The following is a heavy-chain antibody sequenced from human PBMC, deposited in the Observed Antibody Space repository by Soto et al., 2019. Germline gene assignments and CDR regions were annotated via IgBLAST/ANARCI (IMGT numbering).Heavy chain of an antibody. V-gene: IGHV3-23*01. CDR1: GFSFTTFD. CDR3: VKGAWLDY. Sequence: GGSLRLSCAASGFSFTTFDVSWAREAPGQGLEWVSTIFGSTGSTFYADSVKGRFTISRDNSENTLYLQMSGLSAEDTALYYCVKGAWLDYWGQGTLVTVSS. CDR2: IFGSTGST. J-gene: IGHJ4*02.